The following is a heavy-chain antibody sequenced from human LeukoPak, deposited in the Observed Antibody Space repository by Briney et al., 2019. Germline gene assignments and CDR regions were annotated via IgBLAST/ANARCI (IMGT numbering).Heavy chain of an antibody. V-gene: IGHV4-59*01. Sequence: SETLSLTCTVSGGSISSYYWSWIRQPPGKGLEWIGYIYYSGSTNYNPSLKSPVTISLDTSKNQFSLKLSSVTAADTAVYYCARQMWGYGSFDYWGQGTLVTVSS. D-gene: IGHD5-12*01. CDR2: IYYSGST. CDR3: ARQMWGYGSFDY. CDR1: GGSISSYY. J-gene: IGHJ4*02.